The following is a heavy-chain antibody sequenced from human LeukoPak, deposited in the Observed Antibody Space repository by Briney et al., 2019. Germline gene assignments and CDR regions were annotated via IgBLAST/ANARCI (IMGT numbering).Heavy chain of an antibody. J-gene: IGHJ5*02. CDR1: GFTFSSHW. Sequence: PGGSLRLSCVASGFTFSSHWISWVRQAPGKGLEWVANIKPDGSEKTYVDSVKGRFTISRDNAKNSAYLQMSSLRAEDTAVYYCVKGGHYSGSWGQGSLVTVTS. V-gene: IGHV3-7*01. CDR2: IKPDGSEK. CDR3: VKGGHYSGS. D-gene: IGHD3-22*01.